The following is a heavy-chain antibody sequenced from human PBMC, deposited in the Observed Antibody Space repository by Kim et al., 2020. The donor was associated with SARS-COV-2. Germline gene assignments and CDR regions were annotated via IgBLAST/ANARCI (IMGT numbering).Heavy chain of an antibody. CDR2: INPNGGSP. V-gene: IGHV1-46*01. J-gene: IGHJ4*02. CDR1: GYTFTSYY. D-gene: IGHD6-13*01. Sequence: ASVKVSCKASGYTFTSYYMHWVRQAPGQGLEWMGIINPNGGSPSYAQKFQGRVTMTRDTSTSTVYMELSSLRSEDTAVYYRARDRSQQVARGGYFDYWGQGTLVTVSS. CDR3: ARDRSQQVARGGYFDY.